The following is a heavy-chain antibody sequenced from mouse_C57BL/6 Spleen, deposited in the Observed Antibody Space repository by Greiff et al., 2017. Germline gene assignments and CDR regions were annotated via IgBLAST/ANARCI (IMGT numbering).Heavy chain of an antibody. CDR3: ARGANEVGTGAMDY. V-gene: IGHV14-2*01. D-gene: IGHD2-14*01. CDR1: GFTIKDYY. J-gene: IGHJ4*01. Sequence: EVQLQQSGAELVKPGASVKLSCTASGFTIKDYYMPWVKQRTEQGLEWIGRIDPEDGETKYAPKFQGQATIPADTSCNTLYLQLSSMTAEDTDVYYSARGANEVGTGAMDYWGQGTSVTVSS. CDR2: IDPEDGET.